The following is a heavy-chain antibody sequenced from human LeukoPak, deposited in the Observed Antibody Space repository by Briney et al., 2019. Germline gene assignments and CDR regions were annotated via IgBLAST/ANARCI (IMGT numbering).Heavy chain of an antibody. CDR3: ARVRAGGYYFEF. D-gene: IGHD1-26*01. V-gene: IGHV4-31*03. J-gene: IGHJ4*02. Sequence: PSQTLSLTCTVSGGSILTGAYFWSWVRQKPGKGLDWLGYITHSATTYYDPSLKSRISMSVDTSKNQFSLELISATAADTAVYFCARVRAGGYYFEFWGQGALVTVSS. CDR1: GGSILTGAYF. CDR2: ITHSATT.